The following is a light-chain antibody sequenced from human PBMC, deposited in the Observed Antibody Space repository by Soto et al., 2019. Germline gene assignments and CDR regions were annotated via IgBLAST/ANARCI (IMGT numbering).Light chain of an antibody. CDR2: AAS. Sequence: DIQMTQSPSSLSASVGDRVTITCRASQSISSYVNWYQQKPGKAPKLLIYAASSLQSGVPSTFSRSGSGTDFTLTISSLQPEDFATYYCQQSYKSPPTFGPGTMV. CDR1: QSISSY. V-gene: IGKV1-39*01. CDR3: QQSYKSPPT. J-gene: IGKJ1*01.